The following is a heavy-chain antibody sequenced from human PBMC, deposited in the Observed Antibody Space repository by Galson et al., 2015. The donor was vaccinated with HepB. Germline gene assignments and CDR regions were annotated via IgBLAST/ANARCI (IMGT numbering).Heavy chain of an antibody. CDR2: IKSARYGGTT. J-gene: IGHJ6*03. Sequence: SLRLSCAASGFTFINAWMSWVRQAPGKGLEWVGRIKSARYGGTTEYAAPVKGRFTISRDDSQNTLFLQMTNLQTEDTAVYYCAAMSLRVTPAALSSYYYYMDVWGKGATVIVSS. CDR3: AAMSLRVTPAALSSYYYYMDV. D-gene: IGHD5-18*01. V-gene: IGHV3-15*05. CDR1: GFTFINAW.